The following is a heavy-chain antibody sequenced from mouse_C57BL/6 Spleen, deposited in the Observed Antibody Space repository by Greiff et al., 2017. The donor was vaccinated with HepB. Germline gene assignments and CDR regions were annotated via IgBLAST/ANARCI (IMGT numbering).Heavy chain of an antibody. Sequence: VQLQQSGPELVKPGASVKMSCKASGYTFTDYNMHWVKQSHGKSLEWIGYINPNNGGTSYNQKFKGKATLTVNKSSSTAYMELRSLTSEDSAVYYCARSRGSYDYGAYWGQGTLVTVSA. V-gene: IGHV1-22*01. CDR3: ARSRGSYDYGAY. D-gene: IGHD2-4*01. CDR2: INPNNGGT. CDR1: GYTFTDYN. J-gene: IGHJ3*01.